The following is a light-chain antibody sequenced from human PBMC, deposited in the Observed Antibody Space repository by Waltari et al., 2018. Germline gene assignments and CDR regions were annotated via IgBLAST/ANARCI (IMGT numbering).Light chain of an antibody. V-gene: IGKV1-39*01. CDR1: QTVTGW. Sequence: DIQMTQSPSSLSASVGDRVTITCRASQTVTGWLNWYQEKPGKAPKLRIYSASILESGVPSRFSGSGFGTDFTLTITSLQREDVATYYCQQSYNLPPTFGPGTKVDIK. CDR3: QQSYNLPPT. J-gene: IGKJ3*01. CDR2: SAS.